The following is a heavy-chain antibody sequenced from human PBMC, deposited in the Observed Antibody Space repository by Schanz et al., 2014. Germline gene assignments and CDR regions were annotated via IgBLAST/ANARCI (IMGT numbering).Heavy chain of an antibody. CDR2: ISDSGTYT. Sequence: EVQLVQSGGGLVQPGGSLRLSCAASGFTFSSHWMHWVRQAPGKGLEWLSYISDSGTYTNYADSVKGRFTISRDNAKRSLYLQMNSLRVEDTAVYYCAASSGWHPSTDYWGQGTLVTVSS. J-gene: IGHJ4*02. D-gene: IGHD6-19*01. CDR1: GFTFSSHW. V-gene: IGHV3-48*04. CDR3: AASSGWHPSTDY.